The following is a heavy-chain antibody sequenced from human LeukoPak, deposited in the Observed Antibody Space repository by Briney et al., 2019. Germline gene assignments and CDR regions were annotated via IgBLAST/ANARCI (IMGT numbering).Heavy chain of an antibody. D-gene: IGHD3-22*01. CDR1: GGSISSSSYY. CDR2: IYYSGST. CDR3: ARHYYDSSGYGDNFDY. J-gene: IGHJ4*02. Sequence: SETLSLTCTVSGGSISSSSYYWGWIRQPPGKGLEWIGSIYYSGSTYYNPSLKSRVTISVDTSKNQFSLKLSSVTAADTAVYYCARHYYDSSGYGDNFDYWGQGTLVTVSS. V-gene: IGHV4-39*01.